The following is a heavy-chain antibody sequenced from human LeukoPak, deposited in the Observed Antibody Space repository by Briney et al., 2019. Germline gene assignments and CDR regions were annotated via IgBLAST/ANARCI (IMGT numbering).Heavy chain of an antibody. J-gene: IGHJ4*02. V-gene: IGHV3-66*01. CDR1: GFTVSSNY. CDR2: IYSGGST. D-gene: IGHD3-10*01. Sequence: GGSLRLSCAASGFTVSSNYMSWVRQAPGKGLEWVSVIYSGGSTYYADSVKGRFTISRDNSKNTLYLQMNSLRAEDTAVYYCARDSIDGFGELSHFDYWGQGTLVTVSS. CDR3: ARDSIDGFGELSHFDY.